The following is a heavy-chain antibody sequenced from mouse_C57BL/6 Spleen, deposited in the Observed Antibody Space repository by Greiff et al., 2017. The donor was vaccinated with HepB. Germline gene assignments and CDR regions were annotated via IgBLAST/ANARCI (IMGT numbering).Heavy chain of an antibody. CDR2: IYPSDSET. D-gene: IGHD1-2*01. Sequence: VQLQQPGAELVRPGSSVKLSCKASGYTFTSYWMDWVKQRPGQGLEWIGNIYPSDSETHYNQKFKDKATLTVDKSSSTAYMQLSSLTSEDSAVYYRARYDYGPFAYWGQGTLVTVSA. J-gene: IGHJ3*01. CDR1: GYTFTSYW. V-gene: IGHV1-61*01. CDR3: ARYDYGPFAY.